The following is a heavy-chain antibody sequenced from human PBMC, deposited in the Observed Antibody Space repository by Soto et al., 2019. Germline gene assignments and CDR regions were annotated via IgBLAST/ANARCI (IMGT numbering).Heavy chain of an antibody. CDR2: ISYDGSNK. V-gene: IGHV3-30*03. CDR3: AAPVTLAY. J-gene: IGHJ4*02. CDR1: GFTFSSYG. Sequence: QVQLVESGGGVVQPGRSLRLSCAASGFTFSSYGMHWVRQAPGKGLEWVAVISYDGSNKYYADSVKGRFTISRDNSKNTLYLQMNSLRAEDTAVYYCAAPVTLAYWGQGTLVTVSS. D-gene: IGHD4-4*01.